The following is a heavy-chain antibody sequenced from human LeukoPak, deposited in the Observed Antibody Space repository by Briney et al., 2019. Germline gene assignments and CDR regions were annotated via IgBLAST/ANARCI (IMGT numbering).Heavy chain of an antibody. CDR2: INHSGST. V-gene: IGHV4-34*01. Sequence: TTSETLSLTCAVYGGSFSGYYWSWLRQPPGKGLEWSGEINHSGSTNYNPSLKSRVTISVDTSKNQFSLKLSSVTAADTAVYYCARRNCSGGSCYRKYWYFDLWGRGTLVTVSS. CDR1: GGSFSGYY. D-gene: IGHD2-15*01. CDR3: ARRNCSGGSCYRKYWYFDL. J-gene: IGHJ2*01.